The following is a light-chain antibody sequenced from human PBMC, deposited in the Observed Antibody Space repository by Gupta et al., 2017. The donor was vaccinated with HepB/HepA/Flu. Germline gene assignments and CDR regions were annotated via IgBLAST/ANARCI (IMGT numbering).Light chain of an antibody. Sequence: QLLLTPSPSASASLGASVTLTCTLIREHSNYSIALHQQQPAKGPLSLMKVNSYGSHGKGEGIPDPFSGSSSGAARYITISRLQYEEEADYYCQTWGGGHGVFGGGTKLTVL. CDR1: REHSNYS. CDR2: VNSYGSH. CDR3: QTWGGGHGV. J-gene: IGLJ2*01. V-gene: IGLV4-69*02.